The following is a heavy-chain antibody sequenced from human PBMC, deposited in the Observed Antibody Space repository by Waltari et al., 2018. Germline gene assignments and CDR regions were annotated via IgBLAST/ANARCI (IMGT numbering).Heavy chain of an antibody. Sequence: QVQLQESGPGLVKPSGTLSLTCAVSGGSISSSNWWSWVRQPPGKGLEWIGEIYHSGSTNYNPSLKSRVTMSVDTSKNQSSLKLSSVTAADTAVYYCARTLRGSTRARSYYMDVWGKGTTVTISS. CDR1: GGSISSSNW. V-gene: IGHV4-4*02. J-gene: IGHJ6*03. CDR3: ARTLRGSTRARSYYMDV. D-gene: IGHD2-2*01. CDR2: IYHSGST.